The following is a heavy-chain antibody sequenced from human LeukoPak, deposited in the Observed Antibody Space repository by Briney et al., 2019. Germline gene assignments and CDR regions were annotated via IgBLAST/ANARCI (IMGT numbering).Heavy chain of an antibody. CDR2: MNPNSGNT. D-gene: IGHD6-13*01. CDR3: ARERGSSRWFYYYYGMDV. J-gene: IGHJ6*02. Sequence: ASVKVSCKASGYTFTSYDINWVRQATGQGLEWMGWMNPNSGNTGYAQKFQGRVTMTRNTSISTAYMELSSLRSEDTAVYYCARERGSSRWFYYYYGMDVWGQGTTVTVSS. CDR1: GYTFTSYD. V-gene: IGHV1-8*01.